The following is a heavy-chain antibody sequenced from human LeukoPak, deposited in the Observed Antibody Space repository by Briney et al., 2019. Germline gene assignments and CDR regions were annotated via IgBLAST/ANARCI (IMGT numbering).Heavy chain of an antibody. V-gene: IGHV4-34*01. CDR3: ARGTSYGDYDWFDP. CDR1: GGSFSGYY. J-gene: IGHJ5*01. Sequence: PSETLSLTCAVYGGSFSGYYWSWIRQPPGKGLEWIGEINHSGSTNYNPSLKSRVTISVDTSKNQFSLKLSSVTAADTAVYYCARGTSYGDYDWFDPWGQGTLVTVSS. CDR2: INHSGST. D-gene: IGHD4-17*01.